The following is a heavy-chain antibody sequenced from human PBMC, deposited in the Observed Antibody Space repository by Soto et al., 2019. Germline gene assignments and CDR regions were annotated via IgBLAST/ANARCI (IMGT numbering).Heavy chain of an antibody. CDR1: GFTFSGHS. Sequence: EVQLLESGGGLEQPGGSLRLSCAASGFTFSGHSMSWVRQAPGKGLEWVSTFSGSGTTYYADSVKGGFTISRDDSKKTLYLQMNSLRVEGTAIYYCAKLTQYWGQGTLVTVSP. CDR2: FSGSGTT. J-gene: IGHJ4*02. D-gene: IGHD3-16*01. V-gene: IGHV3-23*01. CDR3: AKLTQY.